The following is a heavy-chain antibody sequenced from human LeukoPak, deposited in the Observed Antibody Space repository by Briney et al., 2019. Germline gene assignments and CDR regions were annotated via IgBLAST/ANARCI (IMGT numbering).Heavy chain of an antibody. Sequence: GGSLRLSCAASGFTFSSYSMNWVRQAPGKGLEWVSYISSSSTIYYADSVKGRFTISRDNAKNSLYLQMNSLRAEDTAVYYCARSHRSSGYYRDAFDIWGQGTMVTVSS. CDR1: GFTFSSYS. J-gene: IGHJ3*02. V-gene: IGHV3-48*01. D-gene: IGHD3-22*01. CDR3: ARSHRSSGYYRDAFDI. CDR2: ISSSSTI.